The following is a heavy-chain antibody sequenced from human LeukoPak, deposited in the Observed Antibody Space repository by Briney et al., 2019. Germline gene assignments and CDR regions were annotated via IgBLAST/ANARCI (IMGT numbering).Heavy chain of an antibody. J-gene: IGHJ4*02. CDR2: ISGSGGST. CDR1: GFTFSSYA. CDR3: ARDGERDSVTTGSY. Sequence: GGSLRLSCAASGFTFSSYAMSWVRQAPGKGLEWVSAISGSGGSTYYADSVKGRFTISRDNSKNTLYLQMNSLRAEDTAVYYCARDGERDSVTTGSYWGQGTLVTVSS. D-gene: IGHD4-17*01. V-gene: IGHV3-23*01.